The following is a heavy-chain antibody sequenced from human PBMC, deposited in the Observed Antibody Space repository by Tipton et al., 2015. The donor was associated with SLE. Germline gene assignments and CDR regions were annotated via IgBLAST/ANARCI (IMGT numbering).Heavy chain of an antibody. CDR3: ARDFWSGPSIEYFQH. Sequence: SLRLSCIVSGFTFSNNWMAWVRQAPGKGLEWVAHIREDGSENFYVDSVRGRFAISRDNAQNSLYLHMNSLRAEDTAVYYCARDFWSGPSIEYFQHWGQGTLVIVSS. J-gene: IGHJ1*01. D-gene: IGHD3-3*01. CDR1: GFTFSNNW. V-gene: IGHV3-7*01. CDR2: IREDGSEN.